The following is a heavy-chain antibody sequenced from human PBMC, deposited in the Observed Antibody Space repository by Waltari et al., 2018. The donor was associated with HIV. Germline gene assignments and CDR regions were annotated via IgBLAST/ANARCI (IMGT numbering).Heavy chain of an antibody. CDR2: VWFDASKE. D-gene: IGHD2-21*02. V-gene: IGHV3-33*01. J-gene: IGHJ2*01. CDR1: GFAFSSYG. CDR3: ARMAYCGGDCYSVYYFDL. Sequence: QSGRSLRLSCSTSGFAFSSYGFHWVRQAPGKGLEWVVVVWFDASKEHYAEFVKGRFTIYRDDSKNILHLQMNSLRAEDTALYYCARMAYCGGDCYSVYYFDLWGRGTRVTVSS.